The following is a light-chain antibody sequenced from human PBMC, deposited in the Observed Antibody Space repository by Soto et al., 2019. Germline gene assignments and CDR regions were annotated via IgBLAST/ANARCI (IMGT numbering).Light chain of an antibody. CDR3: QQYSSSPPEFT. V-gene: IGKV3-20*01. CDR2: GAS. Sequence: EIVLTQSPGTLSLSPGERATLSCRASQSVSSSYLAWYQQRPGQAPRLLIFGASYRATGAPDRFSGSGSGTDFTLTISRLEPEDFAVYYCQQYSSSPPEFTFGPGTKVDSK. CDR1: QSVSSSY. J-gene: IGKJ3*01.